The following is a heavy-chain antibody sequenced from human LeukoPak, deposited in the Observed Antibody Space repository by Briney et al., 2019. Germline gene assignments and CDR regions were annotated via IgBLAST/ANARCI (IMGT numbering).Heavy chain of an antibody. D-gene: IGHD6-19*01. J-gene: IGHJ4*02. V-gene: IGHV3-30-3*01. CDR1: GFTFSSYA. CDR3: TSSIYSSGDY. CDR2: ISYDGSNK. Sequence: GGSLRLSCAASGFTFSSYAMHWVRQAPGKGLEWVAVISYDGSNKYYADSVKGRFTISRDNSKNTLYLQMNSLKTEDTAVYYCTSSIYSSGDYWGQGTLVTVSS.